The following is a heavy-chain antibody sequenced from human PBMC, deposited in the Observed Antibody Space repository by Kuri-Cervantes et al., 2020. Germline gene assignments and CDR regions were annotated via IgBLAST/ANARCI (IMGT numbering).Heavy chain of an antibody. D-gene: IGHD3-22*01. CDR3: AREGYYYDSSGYYQGVGWFDP. CDR2: IYYSGST. V-gene: IGHV4-59*01. Sequence: SETLSLTCTVSGGSISSYYWSWIRQPPGKGLEWIGYIYYSGSTNYNPSLKSRVTISVDTSKNQFSLKLSSVTAADTAVYYCAREGYYYDSSGYYQGVGWFDPWGQGTLVTVSS. J-gene: IGHJ5*02. CDR1: GGSISSYY.